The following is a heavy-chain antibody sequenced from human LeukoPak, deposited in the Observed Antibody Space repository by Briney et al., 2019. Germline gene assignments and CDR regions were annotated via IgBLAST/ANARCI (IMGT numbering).Heavy chain of an antibody. Sequence: GGSLRLSCAASGFTFSSYSMNWVRQAPGKGLEWVSYISSSSSTIYYADSVKGRFTISRDNAKNSLYLQMNSLRAEDTAVYYCARSRTPITMIVPTAVDYWGQGTLVTVSS. CDR1: GFTFSSYS. D-gene: IGHD3-22*01. CDR3: ARSRTPITMIVPTAVDY. CDR2: ISSSSSTI. V-gene: IGHV3-48*01. J-gene: IGHJ4*02.